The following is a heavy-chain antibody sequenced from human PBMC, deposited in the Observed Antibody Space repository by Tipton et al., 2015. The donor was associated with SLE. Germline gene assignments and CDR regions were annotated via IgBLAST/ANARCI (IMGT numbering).Heavy chain of an antibody. CDR2: IYHSGST. D-gene: IGHD3-10*01. CDR3: ARSMVQGVLDAFDI. V-gene: IGHV4-38-2*01. J-gene: IGHJ3*02. Sequence: TLSLTCAVSGYSISSGYYWGWIRQPPGKGLEWIGSIYHSGSTYYNPSLKSRVTISVDTSKNQFSLKLSSVTAADTAVYYCARSMVQGVLDAFDIWGQGTMVTVSS. CDR1: GYSISSGYY.